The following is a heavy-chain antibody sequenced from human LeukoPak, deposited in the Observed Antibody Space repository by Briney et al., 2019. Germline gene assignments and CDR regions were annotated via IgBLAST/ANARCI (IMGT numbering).Heavy chain of an antibody. CDR3: ARSLLSAAAGTEEDWFDP. Sequence: GSSVKVSCKASGGTFSSYAISWVRQAPGQGLEWMGGIIPIFGTANYAQKFQGRVTITTDESTSTAYMELSSLRSEDTAVYYCARSLLSAAAGTEEDWFDPWGQGTLVTVSS. D-gene: IGHD6-13*01. CDR1: GGTFSSYA. J-gene: IGHJ5*02. CDR2: IIPIFGTA. V-gene: IGHV1-69*05.